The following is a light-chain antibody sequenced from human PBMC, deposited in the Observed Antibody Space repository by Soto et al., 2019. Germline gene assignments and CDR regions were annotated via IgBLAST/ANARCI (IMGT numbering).Light chain of an antibody. J-gene: IGKJ1*01. CDR2: GAS. CDR3: QQYNKGPVT. V-gene: IGKV3-15*01. Sequence: EILITQSPVTLSVSPGERATLSCRASQSISRNLAWYQQKLGQPPRLLIYGASTRDTGIAARFSGSGSGTEFTLTISRLRSEDFGFYYCQQYNKGPVTFGQGTKVDIK. CDR1: QSISRN.